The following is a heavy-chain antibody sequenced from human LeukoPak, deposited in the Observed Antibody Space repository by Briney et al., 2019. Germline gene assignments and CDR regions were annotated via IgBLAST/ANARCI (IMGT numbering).Heavy chain of an antibody. V-gene: IGHV4-34*01. CDR3: ARFTYYYGSGSFYYYDSSGYSEDAFDI. Sequence: SETLSLTCAVYGGSFSGYYWSWIRQPPGKGLEWIGEINHSGSTNYNPSLKSRVTISVDTSKNQFSLKLSSVTAADTAVYYCARFTYYYGSGSFYYYDSSGYSEDAFDIWGQGTMVTVSS. CDR1: GGSFSGYY. J-gene: IGHJ3*02. D-gene: IGHD3-10*01. CDR2: INHSGST.